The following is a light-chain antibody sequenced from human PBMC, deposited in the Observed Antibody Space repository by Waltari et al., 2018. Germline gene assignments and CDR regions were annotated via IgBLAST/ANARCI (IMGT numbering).Light chain of an antibody. CDR1: KSVSRA. V-gene: IGKV3-20*01. J-gene: IGKJ1*01. CDR3: QHYVSLPVT. Sequence: EIVLTQSPDTLSLSPGERATLSCRASKSVSRALAWYQQNPGQAPRLLIYGASNRATGIPDRCSGSGSGTDFSLIISRLEPEDFAVYYCQHYVSLPVTFGQGTKVEIK. CDR2: GAS.